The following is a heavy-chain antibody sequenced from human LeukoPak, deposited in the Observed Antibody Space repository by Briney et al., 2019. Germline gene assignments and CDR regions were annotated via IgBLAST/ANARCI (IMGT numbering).Heavy chain of an antibody. V-gene: IGHV4-4*07. CDR1: GGSLSSYY. CDR2: IYTSGST. Sequence: SETLSLTCTVSGGSLSSYYWSWIRQPAGKGLEWVGRIYTSGSTNYNPSLKSRVTMSVDTSKNQFSLKLSSVTAADTAVYYCARGGYSGSDWTTWGQGTLVTVSS. CDR3: ARGGYSGSDWTT. D-gene: IGHD5-12*01. J-gene: IGHJ5*02.